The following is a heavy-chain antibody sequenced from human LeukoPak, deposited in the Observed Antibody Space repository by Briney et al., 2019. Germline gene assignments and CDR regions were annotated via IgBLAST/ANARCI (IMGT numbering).Heavy chain of an antibody. CDR1: SDSINNYK. CDR3: ARVGRGDHTWGSYSFDY. D-gene: IGHD3-16*01. CDR2: ISYTGST. Sequence: SETLSLTCTVSSDSINNYKWSWIRQPPGKGLEWMGYISYTGSTKYNPSLKSRVTISVDTSNNQFSLKLSSVTTADTAVYYCARVGRGDHTWGSYSFDYWGQGTLVTVSS. V-gene: IGHV4-59*01. J-gene: IGHJ4*02.